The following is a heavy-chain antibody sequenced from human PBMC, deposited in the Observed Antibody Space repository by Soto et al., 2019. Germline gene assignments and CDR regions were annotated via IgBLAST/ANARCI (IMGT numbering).Heavy chain of an antibody. CDR3: ARVCGGAVDF. Sequence: QVQLQESGPGLVKPSETLSLTCTVSGGCISSYYWSWIRQPPGKGLEWIGYIYYSGGTNYNPSLRSRVTISVDTSKNRFSRRLSSVSAADTAVYYRARVCGGAVDFWGQGTMVTVSS. CDR2: IYYSGGT. V-gene: IGHV4-59*01. J-gene: IGHJ3*01. CDR1: GGCISSYY.